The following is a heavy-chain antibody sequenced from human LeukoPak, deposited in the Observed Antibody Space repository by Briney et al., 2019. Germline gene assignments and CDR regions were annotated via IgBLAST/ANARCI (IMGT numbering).Heavy chain of an antibody. V-gene: IGHV4-4*02. CDR2: IYHSGST. CDR1: GFTFSDYTM. D-gene: IGHD4-23*01. J-gene: IGHJ3*02. CDR3: ARDVGHPFGVVTPDDAFDI. Sequence: PGGSLRLSCAASGFTFSDYTMNWVRQAPGKGLEWIGEIYHSGSTNYNPSLKSRVTISVDKSKNQFSLKLSSVTAADTAVYYCARDVGHPFGVVTPDDAFDIWGQGTMVTVSS.